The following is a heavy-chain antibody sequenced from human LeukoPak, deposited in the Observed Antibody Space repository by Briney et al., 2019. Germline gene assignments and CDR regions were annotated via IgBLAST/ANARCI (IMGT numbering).Heavy chain of an antibody. CDR3: ARVSGDFWSGYYHPHDY. CDR1: GYTFTSYG. V-gene: IGHV1-18*01. D-gene: IGHD3-3*01. J-gene: IGHJ4*02. Sequence: GASVKVSCKASGYTFTSYGISWVRQAPGQGLEWMGRISAYNGNTNYAQKLQGRVTMTTDTSTSTAYMELRSLRSDDTAVYYCARVSGDFWSGYYHPHDYWGQGTLVTVSS. CDR2: ISAYNGNT.